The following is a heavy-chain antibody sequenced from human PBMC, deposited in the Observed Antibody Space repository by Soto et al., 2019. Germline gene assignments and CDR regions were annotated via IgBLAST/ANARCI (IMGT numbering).Heavy chain of an antibody. J-gene: IGHJ6*02. CDR1: GFTFSSYA. Sequence: QVQLVESGGGVVQPGRSLRLSCAASGFTFSSYAMHWVRQAPGKGLEWVAVISYDGSNKYYADSVKGRFTISRDNSKNTLYLQMNSLIAEDTAGYYCAREVPIVPAAILPNYYYYGMDVWGQGTTVTVSS. V-gene: IGHV3-30-3*01. CDR3: AREVPIVPAAILPNYYYYGMDV. D-gene: IGHD2-2*02. CDR2: ISYDGSNK.